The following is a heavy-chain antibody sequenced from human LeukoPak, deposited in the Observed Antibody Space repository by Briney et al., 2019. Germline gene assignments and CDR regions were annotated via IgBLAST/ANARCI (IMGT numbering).Heavy chain of an antibody. Sequence: ASVKVSCKASGGTFSSYAISWVRQAPGQGLEWMGRINPNNGDTNYAQKFPGRVTLTRDTSIGTAYMELSSLRSDDTAMYYCVREITRATTYFDSWGQGTLVTVSS. CDR3: VREITRATTYFDS. CDR2: INPNNGDT. J-gene: IGHJ4*02. D-gene: IGHD1-26*01. CDR1: GGTFSSYA. V-gene: IGHV1-2*06.